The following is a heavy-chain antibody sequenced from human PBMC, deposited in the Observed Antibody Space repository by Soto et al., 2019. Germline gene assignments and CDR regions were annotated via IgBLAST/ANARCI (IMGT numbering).Heavy chain of an antibody. V-gene: IGHV4-30-2*01. J-gene: IGHJ4*02. D-gene: IGHD1-1*01. CDR3: ARDERGFDY. Sequence: SETLSLTCAVSGGSISSGGYSWSWIRQPPGKGLEWIGYIYHSGSTYYNPSLKSRVTISVDRSKNQFSLKLSSVTAADTAVYYCARDERGFDYWGRGTLVTVSS. CDR2: IYHSGST. CDR1: GGSISSGGYS.